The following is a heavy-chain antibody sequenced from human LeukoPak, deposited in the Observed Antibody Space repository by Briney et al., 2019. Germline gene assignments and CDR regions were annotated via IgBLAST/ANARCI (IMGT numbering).Heavy chain of an antibody. J-gene: IGHJ4*02. Sequence: SETLSLTCAVYGGSFSGYYWSWIRQPPGKGLEWIGSIYYSKNTYYNPSLKSRVTISADTSKNQFSLTLGSVSATDTAVYYCVSPRGFSYGYFDYWGQGTLVTVSS. CDR2: IYYSKNT. D-gene: IGHD5-18*01. CDR1: GGSFSGYY. CDR3: VSPRGFSYGYFDY. V-gene: IGHV4-34*01.